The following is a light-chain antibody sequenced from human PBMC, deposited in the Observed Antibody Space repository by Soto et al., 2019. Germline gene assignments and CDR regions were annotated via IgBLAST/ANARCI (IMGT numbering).Light chain of an antibody. CDR1: QTVSNN. Sequence: EIMMTQSPATLSVSPGERATLSFRASQTVSNNLAWYQQKPGQAPRLLIYYASTRATGIPARFSGSGSGTAFTLTISSLQSEDFALYYCQQYTDWPPITFGQGTRLEIK. J-gene: IGKJ5*01. CDR3: QQYTDWPPIT. V-gene: IGKV3-15*01. CDR2: YAS.